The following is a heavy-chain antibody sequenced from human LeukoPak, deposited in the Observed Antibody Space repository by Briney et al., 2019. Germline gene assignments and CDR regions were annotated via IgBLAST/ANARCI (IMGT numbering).Heavy chain of an antibody. D-gene: IGHD2-2*01. J-gene: IGHJ5*02. CDR2: IYHSGSTYYNSGST. Sequence: SETLSLTCTVSGYSINSAYYWGWIRQPPGKGLEWIGSIYHSGSTYYNSGSTYYNASLKSRVTISIDTSKNQFSLKLSSVTAADTAVYYCARALDATSAPYNWFDPWGLGTLVTVSS. CDR3: ARALDATSAPYNWFDP. V-gene: IGHV4-39*07. CDR1: GYSINSAYY.